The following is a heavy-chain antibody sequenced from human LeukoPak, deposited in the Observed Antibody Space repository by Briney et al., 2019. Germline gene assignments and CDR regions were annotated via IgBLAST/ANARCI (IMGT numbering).Heavy chain of an antibody. CDR3: ARVGTEVAGFDY. D-gene: IGHD6-13*01. CDR1: GFTVSSNY. Sequence: GGSLRLSCAASGFTVSSNYMSWVRQAPGKGLEWVSVIYSGGSTYYADSVKGRFTISRDNSKNTLHLQMNSLRAEDTAVYYCARVGTEVAGFDYWGQGTLVTVSS. J-gene: IGHJ4*02. V-gene: IGHV3-53*01. CDR2: IYSGGST.